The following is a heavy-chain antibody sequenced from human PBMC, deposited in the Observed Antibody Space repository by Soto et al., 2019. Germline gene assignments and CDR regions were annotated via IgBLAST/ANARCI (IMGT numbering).Heavy chain of an antibody. CDR1: GYTFTSYA. D-gene: IGHD3-22*01. J-gene: IGHJ4*02. CDR3: VHSSGYYSFDY. Sequence: QVQLVQSGAEEKKPGASVKVSCKASGYTFTSYAMHWARQAPGQRLERMGWINAGNGNTKYSQKFQGRVTITRDTSASTAYMELSSLRSEDTAVYYCVHSSGYYSFDYWGQGTLVTVSS. V-gene: IGHV1-3*05. CDR2: INAGNGNT.